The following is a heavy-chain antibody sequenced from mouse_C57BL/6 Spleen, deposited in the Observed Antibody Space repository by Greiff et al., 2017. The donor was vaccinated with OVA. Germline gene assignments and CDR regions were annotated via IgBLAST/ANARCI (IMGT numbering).Heavy chain of an antibody. Sequence: DVQLVESGGDLVKPGGSLKLSCAASGFTFCSYGMSWVRQTPDKRLEWVATISSGGSYTYYPDSVKGRFTISRDNAKNTLYLQMSSLKSEDTAMYYCARLDYDWFAYWGQGTLVTVSA. V-gene: IGHV5-6*01. CDR2: ISSGGSYT. D-gene: IGHD2-4*01. CDR3: ARLDYDWFAY. J-gene: IGHJ3*01. CDR1: GFTFCSYG.